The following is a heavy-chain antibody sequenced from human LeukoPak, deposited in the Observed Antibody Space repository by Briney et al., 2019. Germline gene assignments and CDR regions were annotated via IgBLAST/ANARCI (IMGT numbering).Heavy chain of an antibody. CDR2: ITGNEADT. J-gene: IGHJ4*02. D-gene: IGHD3-22*01. CDR1: GFTFSSYA. Sequence: PGGSLRLSCAASGFTFSSYAMGWVRQAPGKGPEWVSIITGNEADTYSADSVKGRFTISRDNSKNTLYLQMNSLRAEDTAVYYCARDFYYDSSGHDYWGQGTLVTVSS. CDR3: ARDFYYDSSGHDY. V-gene: IGHV3-23*01.